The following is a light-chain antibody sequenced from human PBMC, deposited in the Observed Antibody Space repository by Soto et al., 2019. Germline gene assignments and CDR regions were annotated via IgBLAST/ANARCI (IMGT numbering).Light chain of an antibody. V-gene: IGLV1-44*01. J-gene: IGLJ1*01. Sequence: QSVLTQSPSASGTPGQRVTMSCSGSTSNIGSKTVNWYRQLPGTAPKLLIYSNDQRPSGVPDRFSGSKSGTSAPLAISGLQSEDEADYYCAAWDASLNGYVFGTGTKLTVL. CDR1: TSNIGSKT. CDR2: SND. CDR3: AAWDASLNGYV.